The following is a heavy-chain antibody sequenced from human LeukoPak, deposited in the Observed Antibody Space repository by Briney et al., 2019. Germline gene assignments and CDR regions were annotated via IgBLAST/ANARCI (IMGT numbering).Heavy chain of an antibody. CDR2: ISTRSNYI. CDR3: ARELGLGAIEY. J-gene: IGHJ4*02. Sequence: GGSLRLSCAASGFNFRNYAMSWVREAPGKGLEWVSSISTRSNYIYYADSLKGRFTVSRDNAKNSLYLQMNSLRAEDSAVYYCARELGLGAIEYWGQGTLVTVSS. V-gene: IGHV3-21*01. D-gene: IGHD1-26*01. CDR1: GFNFRNYA.